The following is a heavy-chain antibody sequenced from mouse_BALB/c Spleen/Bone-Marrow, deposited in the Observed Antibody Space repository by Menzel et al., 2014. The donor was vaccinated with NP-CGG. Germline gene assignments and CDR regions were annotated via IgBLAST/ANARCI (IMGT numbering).Heavy chain of an antibody. Sequence: EVQLQQSGPELVKPGASVKISCKASGYKFNDYNMHWVKQSHGKSLEWIGYIYPYNGGTGYNQKFKSKATLTVDNSSSTAYMELRSLTSEDSAVYYGARGYSWYFDVWGAGTTVTVSS. CDR1: GYKFNDYN. CDR3: ARGYSWYFDV. CDR2: IYPYNGGT. V-gene: IGHV1S29*02. D-gene: IGHD2-3*01. J-gene: IGHJ1*01.